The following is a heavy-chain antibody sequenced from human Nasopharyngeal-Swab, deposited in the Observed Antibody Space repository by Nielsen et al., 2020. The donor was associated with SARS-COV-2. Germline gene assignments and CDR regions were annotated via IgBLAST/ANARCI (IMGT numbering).Heavy chain of an antibody. CDR2: MNPNSGNT. CDR3: ARENDYYDSSGYYYYWFDP. V-gene: IGHV1-8*01. D-gene: IGHD3-22*01. CDR1: GYTFTSYD. J-gene: IGHJ5*02. Sequence: ASVKVSCKASGYTFTSYDINWVRKATGQGLEWMGWMNPNSGNTGYAQKFQGRVTMTRNTSISTAYMELSSLRSEDTAVYYCARENDYYDSSGYYYYWFDPWGQGTLVTVSS.